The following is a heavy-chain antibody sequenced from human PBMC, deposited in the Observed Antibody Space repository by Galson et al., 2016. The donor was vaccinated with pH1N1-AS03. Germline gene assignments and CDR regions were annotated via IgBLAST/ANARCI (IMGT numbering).Heavy chain of an antibody. CDR2: IKRGGSEN. CDR1: GFTFRSYW. J-gene: IGHJ3*02. Sequence: SLRLSCAASGFTFRSYWMTWVRQAPGKGLEWVANIKRGGSENYSLDSVKGRFTISRDNVENSVYLQLNSLKVEDTAMYYCARIKGGGNSDGFDIWGLGTKVIVSS. D-gene: IGHD4-23*01. V-gene: IGHV3-7*01. CDR3: ARIKGGGNSDGFDI.